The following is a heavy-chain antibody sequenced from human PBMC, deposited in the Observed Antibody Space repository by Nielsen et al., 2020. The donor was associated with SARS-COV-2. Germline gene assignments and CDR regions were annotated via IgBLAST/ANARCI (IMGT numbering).Heavy chain of an antibody. CDR3: ARDGTVPVAGNYYGMDV. D-gene: IGHD6-19*01. Sequence: GESLKISCAASGFTFSSYAMSWVRQAPGKGLEWVSAISGSGGSTYYADSVKGRFTISRDNSKNTLYLQMNSLRAEDTAVYYCARDGTVPVAGNYYGMDVWGQGTTVTVSS. J-gene: IGHJ6*02. V-gene: IGHV3-23*01. CDR1: GFTFSSYA. CDR2: ISGSGGST.